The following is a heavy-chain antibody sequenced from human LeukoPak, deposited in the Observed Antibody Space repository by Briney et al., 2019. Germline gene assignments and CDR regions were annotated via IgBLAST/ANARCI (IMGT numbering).Heavy chain of an antibody. J-gene: IGHJ4*02. V-gene: IGHV4-34*01. CDR1: GGSFSGYY. CDR3: AREPYHDSSGYQDY. D-gene: IGHD3-22*01. Sequence: SETLSLTCAVHGGSFSGYYWSWIRQPPGKGLEWIGEINHSGSTNYNPSLKSRVTISVDTSKNQFSLKPSSVTAADTAVYYCAREPYHDSSGYQDYWGQGTLVTVSS. CDR2: INHSGST.